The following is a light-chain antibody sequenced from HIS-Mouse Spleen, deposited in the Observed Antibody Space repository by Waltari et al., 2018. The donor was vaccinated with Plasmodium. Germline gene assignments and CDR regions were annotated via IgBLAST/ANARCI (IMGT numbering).Light chain of an antibody. Sequence: QSALTQPASVSGSPGQSITISCTGTSSDVGGYNYVSWYQQHPGKAPKLMIYDVSNLPSGASNRFSGSKSGNTACLTISGLQAEDEADYYCSSYTSSSTLYVVFGGGTKLTVL. V-gene: IGLV2-14*03. CDR3: SSYTSSSTLYVV. CDR1: SSDVGGYNY. J-gene: IGLJ2*01. CDR2: DVS.